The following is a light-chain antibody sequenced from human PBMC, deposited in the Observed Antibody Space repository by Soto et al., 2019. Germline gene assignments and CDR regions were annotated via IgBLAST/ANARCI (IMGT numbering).Light chain of an antibody. Sequence: EIVLTQSPATLSLSPGERATLSCRASQSVSSYLAWYQQKPGQDPRLLIYDASNRATGIPARFSGSGSGTDFTLTISSLEPEDFAVYYGQQRSNWPRTFGQGTKVEIK. CDR3: QQRSNWPRT. V-gene: IGKV3-11*01. CDR1: QSVSSY. CDR2: DAS. J-gene: IGKJ1*01.